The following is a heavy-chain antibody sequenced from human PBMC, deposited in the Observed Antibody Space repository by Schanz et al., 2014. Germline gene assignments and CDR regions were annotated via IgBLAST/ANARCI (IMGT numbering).Heavy chain of an antibody. J-gene: IGHJ4*02. CDR2: INTGSGDT. V-gene: IGHV1-3*04. D-gene: IGHD5-12*01. Sequence: QVHLVQSGAEVKRPGASVKVSCKASEYSFTSYSMHWVRQAPGQRLEWMGWINTGSGDTKYSQNFQGRVTITRDTSASTAYMELSSLRSEDTAVYSCARVIGGYSANNYFDYWGQGTLVTVSS. CDR1: EYSFTSYS. CDR3: ARVIGGYSANNYFDY.